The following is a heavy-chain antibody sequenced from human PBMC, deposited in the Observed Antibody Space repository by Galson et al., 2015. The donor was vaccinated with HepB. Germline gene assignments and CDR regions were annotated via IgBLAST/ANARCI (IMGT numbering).Heavy chain of an antibody. Sequence: SLRLSCAASGFTFSSNAMSWVRQAPGKGLEWVSAISGSGASTYYADSVKGRFTISRDTSTNTLYLQMDSLRADDTAVYYCAKDRYTLYYLDYWGQGTLVTVSS. CDR3: AKDRYTLYYLDY. CDR2: ISGSGAST. D-gene: IGHD5-18*01. V-gene: IGHV3-23*01. J-gene: IGHJ4*02. CDR1: GFTFSSNA.